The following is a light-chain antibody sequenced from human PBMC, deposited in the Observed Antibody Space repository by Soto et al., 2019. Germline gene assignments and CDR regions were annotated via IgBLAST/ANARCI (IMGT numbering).Light chain of an antibody. J-gene: IGLJ2*01. CDR2: EGS. CDR1: SSDVGRYNL. CDR3: CSYAGSSTLDVV. Sequence: QSALTQPASVSGSPGQSITISCTGTSSDVGRYNLVSWYQQHPGKAPNLMIYEGSKRPSGVSNRFSGSKSGNTASLTISGLQAEDEADYYCCSYAGSSTLDVVFGGGTKLTVL. V-gene: IGLV2-23*01.